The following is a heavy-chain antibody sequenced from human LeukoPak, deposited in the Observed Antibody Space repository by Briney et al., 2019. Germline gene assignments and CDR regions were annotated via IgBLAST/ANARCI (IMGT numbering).Heavy chain of an antibody. CDR3: ARGYYFDY. CDR2: INHSGST. V-gene: IGHV4-34*01. Sequence: SETLSLTCTVSGGSISSYYWSWIRQPPGKGLEWIGEINHSGSTNYNPSLRSRVTISVDTSKNQFPLKLSSVTAADTAVYYCARGYYFDYWGQGTLVTVSS. CDR1: GGSISSYY. J-gene: IGHJ4*02.